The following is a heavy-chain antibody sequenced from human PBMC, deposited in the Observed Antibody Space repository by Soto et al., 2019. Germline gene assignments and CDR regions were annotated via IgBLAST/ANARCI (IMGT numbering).Heavy chain of an antibody. V-gene: IGHV2-5*02. J-gene: IGHJ4*02. CDR3: AHSVKYTVTTGYFDY. CDR1: GFSLSTSGVG. CDR2: IYWDDDK. D-gene: IGHD4-17*01. Sequence: QITLKESGPTLVKPTQPLTLTCTFSGFSLSTSGVGVGWIRQPPGKALEWLALIYWDDDKRYSPSLKSRLTITKDTSKNQVVLTMTNMDPVDTATYYCAHSVKYTVTTGYFDYWGQGTLVTVSS.